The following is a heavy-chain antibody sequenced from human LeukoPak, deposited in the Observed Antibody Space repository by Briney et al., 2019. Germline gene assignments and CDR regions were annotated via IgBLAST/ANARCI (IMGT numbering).Heavy chain of an antibody. CDR3: ARDHHYYYYMDV. J-gene: IGHJ6*03. CDR2: TFYSGST. V-gene: IGHV4-39*07. Sequence: SETLSLTCTVSGDSITSSSYYWEWIRQPPGKGLEWIGSTFYSGSTYYNPSLKSRVTISVDTSKNQFSLKLSSVTAADTAVYYCARDHHYYYYMDVWGKGTTVTVSS. CDR1: GDSITSSSYY.